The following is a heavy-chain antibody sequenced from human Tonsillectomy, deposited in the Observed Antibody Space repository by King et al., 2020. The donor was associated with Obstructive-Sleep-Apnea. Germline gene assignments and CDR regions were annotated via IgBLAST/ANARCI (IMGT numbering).Heavy chain of an antibody. CDR2: IYYSGST. CDR1: GGSITSGGYY. D-gene: IGHD6-13*01. V-gene: IGHV4-31*03. CDR3: ARGSSSWYPLYYIYN. J-gene: IGHJ4*02. Sequence: QLQESGPGLVKPSQTLSLTCTVSGGSITSGGYYWTWIRQHPGKGLDWIGFIYYSGSTYYNPSLNSRVTISVDTSKNQFSLKLSSVTAADTAVYFCARGSSSWYPLYYIYNWGQGTLVTVSS.